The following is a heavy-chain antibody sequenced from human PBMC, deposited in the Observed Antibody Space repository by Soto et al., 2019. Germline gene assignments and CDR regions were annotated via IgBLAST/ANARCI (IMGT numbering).Heavy chain of an antibody. V-gene: IGHV3-30*18. Sequence: QVQLVESGGGVLQPGRSLRLSCAVSGFTFSSYGMHWVRQAPDKGLEWVAVISYDGSNKYYADSVKGRFTISRDNSKNTLYLQMNSLRTEDTGVYYCAKDLVSYGDHEAPLEPMAVWGQGTTVTVSS. J-gene: IGHJ6*02. CDR3: AKDLVSYGDHEAPLEPMAV. CDR1: GFTFSSYG. D-gene: IGHD4-17*01. CDR2: ISYDGSNK.